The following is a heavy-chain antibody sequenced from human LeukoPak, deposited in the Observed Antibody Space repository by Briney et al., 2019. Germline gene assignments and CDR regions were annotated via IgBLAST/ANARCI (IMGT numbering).Heavy chain of an antibody. D-gene: IGHD6-19*01. J-gene: IGHJ2*01. Sequence: GALRLSCAASGFTFSSYAMSWVRQAPGKGLEWVSAISGSGGSTYYADSVKGRFTISRDNSKNTLYLQMNSLRAEDTAVYYCAKDPGIAVAGPNYFDLWGRGTLVTVSS. CDR2: ISGSGGST. CDR1: GFTFSSYA. CDR3: AKDPGIAVAGPNYFDL. V-gene: IGHV3-23*01.